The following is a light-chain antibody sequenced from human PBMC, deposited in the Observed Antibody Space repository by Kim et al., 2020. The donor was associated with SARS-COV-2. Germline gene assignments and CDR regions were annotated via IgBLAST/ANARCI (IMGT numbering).Light chain of an antibody. Sequence: EIVLTQSPGTLSLSPGERATLSCRASQTLRNNYLAWYQQTPGQAPRLLIYGASYRATGIPDRCSGSGSGTDFTLTISRLEPEDFAVYFCQQYAGSPYAFGQGTKLEI. V-gene: IGKV3-20*01. CDR2: GAS. CDR1: QTLRNNY. J-gene: IGKJ2*01. CDR3: QQYAGSPYA.